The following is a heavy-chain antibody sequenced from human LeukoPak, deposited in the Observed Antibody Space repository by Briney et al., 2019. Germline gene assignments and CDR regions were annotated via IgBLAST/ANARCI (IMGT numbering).Heavy chain of an antibody. J-gene: IGHJ6*02. CDR3: ARATRLVGATLDYYYYGMDV. D-gene: IGHD1-26*01. CDR1: GGTFSSYA. CDR2: IIPIFGTA. Sequence: SVKVSCKASGGTFSSYAISWVRQAPGQGPEWMGGIIPIFGTANYAQKFQGRVTITADESTSTAYMELSSLRSEDTAVYYCARATRLVGATLDYYYYGMDVWGQGTTVTVSS. V-gene: IGHV1-69*13.